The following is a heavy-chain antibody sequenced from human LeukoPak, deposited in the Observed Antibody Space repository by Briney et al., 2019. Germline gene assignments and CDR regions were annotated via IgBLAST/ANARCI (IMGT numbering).Heavy chain of an antibody. CDR2: IYSGGST. V-gene: IGHV3-66*01. CDR1: GFTFSTYW. D-gene: IGHD3-22*01. CDR3: ARDTYYYDSSGSSWFDP. Sequence: PGGSLRLSCAASGFTFSTYWMSWVRQAPGKGLEWVSVIYSGGSTYYADSVKGRFTISRDNSKNTLYLQMNSLRAEDTAVYYCARDTYYYDSSGSSWFDPWGQGTLVTVSS. J-gene: IGHJ5*02.